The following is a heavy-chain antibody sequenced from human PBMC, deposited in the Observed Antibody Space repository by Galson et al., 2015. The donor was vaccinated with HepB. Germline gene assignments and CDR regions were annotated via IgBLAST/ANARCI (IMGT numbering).Heavy chain of an antibody. CDR3: VRDLDIWGSHRDYFDH. CDR1: GFTVSSNY. Sequence: SLRLSCAASGFTVSSNYMSWVRQAPGKGLEWVSVIYSGGSTYYADSVKGRFTISRHNSKNTLYLQMNSLRPEDTAVYYCVRDLDIWGSHRDYFDHWGQGTLVTVSS. V-gene: IGHV3-53*01. D-gene: IGHD3-16*02. CDR2: IYSGGST. J-gene: IGHJ4*02.